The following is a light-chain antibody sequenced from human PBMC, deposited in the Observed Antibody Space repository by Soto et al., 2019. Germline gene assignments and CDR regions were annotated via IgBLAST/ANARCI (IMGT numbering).Light chain of an antibody. CDR1: QSISTW. J-gene: IGKJ1*01. Sequence: DIQMTQSPSTLPASVGDRVTITCRASQSISTWLAWYQQKPGKAPNLLIYKASYLASGVPSRFSGGGSGTEFTLTISSLQPDDFATYYCQQSYSSPPTFGQGTKV. CDR3: QQSYSSPPT. V-gene: IGKV1-5*03. CDR2: KAS.